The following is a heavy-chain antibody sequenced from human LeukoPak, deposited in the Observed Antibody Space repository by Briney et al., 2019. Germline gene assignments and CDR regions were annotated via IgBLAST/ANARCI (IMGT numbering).Heavy chain of an antibody. CDR2: IYYSGST. CDR1: GGSISSSSYY. J-gene: IGHJ4*02. Sequence: TSETLSLTCTVSGGSISSSSYYWGWIRQPPGKGLEWIGSIYYSGSTYYNPSLKSRVTIYVDTSKNQFSLKLSSVTAADTAVYYCARSYSGYDYWGQGTLVTVSS. CDR3: ARSYSGYDY. V-gene: IGHV4-39*01. D-gene: IGHD5-12*01.